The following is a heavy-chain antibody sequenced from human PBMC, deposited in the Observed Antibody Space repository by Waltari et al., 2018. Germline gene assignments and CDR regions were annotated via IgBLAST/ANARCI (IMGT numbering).Heavy chain of an antibody. CDR1: GYTFTDYS. D-gene: IGHD1-26*01. CDR3: ARGTVGPSNNWFDT. V-gene: IGHV1-69-2*01. CDR2: VDPELGDI. J-gene: IGHJ5*02. Sequence: DVQLVQSGAEVKKPGATVKISCKASGYTFTDYSIHWVQQTPTQGLEWVGRVDPELGDILYTENFQGRVTITADTSTDTVHMELSSLRSEETAVYFCARGTVGPSNNWFDTWGQGTLVTVSS.